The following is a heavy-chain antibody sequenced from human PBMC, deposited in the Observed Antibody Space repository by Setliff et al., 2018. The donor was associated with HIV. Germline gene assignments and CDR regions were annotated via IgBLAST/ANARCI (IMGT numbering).Heavy chain of an antibody. J-gene: IGHJ6*02. CDR3: AKDREYGSGRTDYYYYYGMDV. CDR2: MNPESGNT. Sequence: RASVKVSCKASGYTFTSYDINWVRQATGQGLEWMGWMNPESGNTGYAQKFQGGVTMTRNTSISTAYMELSSLRSEDTAVYYCAKDREYGSGRTDYYYYYGMDVWGQGTTVTVSS. CDR1: GYTFTSYD. D-gene: IGHD3-10*01. V-gene: IGHV1-8*01.